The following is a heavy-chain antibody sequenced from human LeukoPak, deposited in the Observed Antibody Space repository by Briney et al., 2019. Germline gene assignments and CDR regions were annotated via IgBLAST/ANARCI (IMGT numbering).Heavy chain of an antibody. J-gene: IGHJ4*02. Sequence: SVTVSCKASGGTFSSYAISWVRQAPGQGLEWMGRIIPILGIANYAQKFQGRVTITADKSTSTAYMELSSLRSEDTAVYYCAREGTGYSYGPAGGWGQGTLVTVSS. D-gene: IGHD5-18*01. CDR1: GGTFSSYA. V-gene: IGHV1-69*04. CDR3: AREGTGYSYGPAGG. CDR2: IIPILGIA.